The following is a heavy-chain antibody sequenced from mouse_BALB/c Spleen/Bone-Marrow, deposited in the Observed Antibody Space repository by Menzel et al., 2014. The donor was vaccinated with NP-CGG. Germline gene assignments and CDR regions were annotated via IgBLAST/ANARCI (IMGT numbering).Heavy chain of an antibody. V-gene: IGHV1-80*01. D-gene: IGHD2-4*01. Sequence: QVQLQQSGAELVRPGSSVKISCKASGYVFSSYWMNWVKQRPGQGLEWIGQIFPGDGDTNYNGQFKGKATLTADRSSSTAFMQLSSLTSEDSAAYFCARGDFDYDFTMDYWGQGTSVTVSS. CDR1: GYVFSSYW. J-gene: IGHJ4*01. CDR2: IFPGDGDT. CDR3: ARGDFDYDFTMDY.